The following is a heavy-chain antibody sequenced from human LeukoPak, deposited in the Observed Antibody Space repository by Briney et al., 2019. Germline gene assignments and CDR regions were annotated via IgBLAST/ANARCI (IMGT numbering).Heavy chain of an antibody. J-gene: IGHJ5*02. V-gene: IGHV1-2*06. CDR2: INPNSGGT. CDR3: ARVGVDSWFDP. D-gene: IGHD3/OR15-3a*01. Sequence: ASVKVSCKASGYTFTGYYIHWLRQAPGQGLEWMGRINPNSGGTNYAQKFQGRVTMTRDTSISTAYMELSRLKPDDTAVYYCARVGVDSWFDPWGQGPLVTVSS. CDR1: GYTFTGYY.